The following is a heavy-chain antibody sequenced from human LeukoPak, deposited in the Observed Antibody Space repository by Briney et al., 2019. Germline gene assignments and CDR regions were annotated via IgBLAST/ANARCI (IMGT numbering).Heavy chain of an antibody. Sequence: PSETLSLTCTVSGGSISSGSYYWNWIRQPAGKGLEWIGTIYYSGSTYYNPSLKSRVTISVDTSKNHFSLKLSSVTAADTAVYYCARGISPSNHNAFDIWGQGTMVTVSS. D-gene: IGHD3-3*01. CDR2: IYYSGST. J-gene: IGHJ3*02. CDR3: ARGISPSNHNAFDI. CDR1: GGSISSGSYY. V-gene: IGHV4-39*07.